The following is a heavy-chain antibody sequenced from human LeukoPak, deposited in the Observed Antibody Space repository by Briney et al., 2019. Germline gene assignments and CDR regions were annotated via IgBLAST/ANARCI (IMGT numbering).Heavy chain of an antibody. D-gene: IGHD6-13*01. J-gene: IGHJ4*02. CDR1: GFTFSTYE. Sequence: GGSLRLSCAPSGFTFSTYEMNWLRQAPGKGLDWLSYITSSGSGVHYADSVKGRFTISRDNAENSLYLQMNSLRADDTAVYYCARTPSSSSSWHWGRGTLVTVSS. V-gene: IGHV3-48*03. CDR3: ARTPSSSSSWH. CDR2: ITSSGSGV.